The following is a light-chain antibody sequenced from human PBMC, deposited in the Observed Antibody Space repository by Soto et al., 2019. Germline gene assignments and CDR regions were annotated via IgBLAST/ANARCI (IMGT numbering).Light chain of an antibody. Sequence: EIVLTQSPGTLSLFPGERATLSCRASQSVRSAYLAWYQQKPGQAPRLLIFGASSRATGVPDRFSGSGFGTDFTLTIRRLEPEDFAVYYCQQYGGSPQTFGPGTKVEI. CDR3: QQYGGSPQT. CDR2: GAS. V-gene: IGKV3-20*01. CDR1: QSVRSAY. J-gene: IGKJ1*01.